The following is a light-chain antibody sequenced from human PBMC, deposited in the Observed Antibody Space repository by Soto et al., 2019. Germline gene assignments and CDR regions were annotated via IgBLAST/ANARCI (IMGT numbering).Light chain of an antibody. CDR1: QSISSS. CDR2: AAS. V-gene: IGKV3-15*01. CDR3: QQYYSWPLK. J-gene: IGKJ4*02. Sequence: ETVLTQSPATLSVSPGEGVILSCRASQSISSSLAWYQQKPGQVPRLLVYAASTRATDIPARFSGSGSWTEFILTIHRLQSEDFAVSFCQQYYSWPLKFGGGTRVEIK.